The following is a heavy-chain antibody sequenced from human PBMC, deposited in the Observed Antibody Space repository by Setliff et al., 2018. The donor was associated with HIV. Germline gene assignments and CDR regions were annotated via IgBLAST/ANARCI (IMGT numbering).Heavy chain of an antibody. CDR1: GYNFDTYP. CDR2: INTDSGTP. Sequence: ASVKVSCKASGYNFDTYPINWIRQAPGQGLEWMGWINTDSGTPTYAQAFTGRFVFSLDTSVSTAFLQITSLKAEDTAVYYCARGDHDVWGGYSNFFDSWGQGTLVTVSS. D-gene: IGHD3-3*01. CDR3: ARGDHDVWGGYSNFFDS. V-gene: IGHV7-4-1*02. J-gene: IGHJ5*01.